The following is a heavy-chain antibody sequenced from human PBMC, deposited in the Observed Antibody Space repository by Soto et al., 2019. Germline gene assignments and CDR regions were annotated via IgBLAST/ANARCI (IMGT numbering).Heavy chain of an antibody. D-gene: IGHD3-3*01. J-gene: IGHJ6*02. CDR3: ARAYYDFWSGYYTGGVFYYGMDV. V-gene: IGHV3-33*01. CDR1: GFTFSSYG. CDR2: IWYDGSNK. Sequence: GGSLRLSFAASGFTFSSYGMHWVRQAPGKGLEWVAVIWYDGSNKYYADSVKGRFTISRDNSKNTLYLQMNSLRAEDTAVYYCARAYYDFWSGYYTGGVFYYGMDVWGQGTTVTVSS.